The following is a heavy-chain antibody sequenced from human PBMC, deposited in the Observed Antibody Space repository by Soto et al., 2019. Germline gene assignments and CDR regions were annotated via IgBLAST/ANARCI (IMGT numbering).Heavy chain of an antibody. CDR2: IDPSDSYT. CDR3: ARSDYCTNGVCYSGMDV. CDR1: GYSFTSYW. Sequence: GESLKISCKGSGYSFTSYWTSWVRQMPGKGLEWMGRIDPSDSYTNYSPSFQGHVTISADKSISTAYLQWSSLKASDTAMYYCARSDYCTNGVCYSGMDVWGQGTTVTVS. V-gene: IGHV5-10-1*01. J-gene: IGHJ6*02. D-gene: IGHD2-8*01.